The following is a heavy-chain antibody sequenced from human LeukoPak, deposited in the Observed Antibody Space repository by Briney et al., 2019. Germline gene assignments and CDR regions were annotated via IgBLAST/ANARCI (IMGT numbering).Heavy chain of an antibody. CDR1: AFSFSDYY. V-gene: IGHV3-11*01. CDR3: ARQGTTISGRMSYYYGMDV. Sequence: GGSLILSCAASAFSFSDYYMNWIRQAPGKGLEWVSYISTSGSTIYYADSVKGRFTISRDNATNSLYLQMNSLRAEDTAVYYCARQGTTISGRMSYYYGMDVWGQGTTVTVSS. CDR2: ISTSGSTI. J-gene: IGHJ6*02. D-gene: IGHD1-26*01.